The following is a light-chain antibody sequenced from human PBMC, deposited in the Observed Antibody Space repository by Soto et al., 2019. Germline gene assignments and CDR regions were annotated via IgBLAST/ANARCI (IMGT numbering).Light chain of an antibody. V-gene: IGKV3-20*01. J-gene: IGKJ4*01. Sequence: EIVLTPSPGTLSLSPGERATLSCRASQSVSSNYFAWYQQKPGQAPRLLISGASSRATGIPDRFSGGGSGTDFTLTISRREPEDFAVYSCQQYGSSPPLTFGGGTKVEIK. CDR2: GAS. CDR1: QSVSSNY. CDR3: QQYGSSPPLT.